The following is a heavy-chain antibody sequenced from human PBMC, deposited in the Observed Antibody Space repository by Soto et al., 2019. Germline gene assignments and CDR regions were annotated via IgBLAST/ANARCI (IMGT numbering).Heavy chain of an antibody. CDR1: GGSISSSSYY. V-gene: IGHV4-39*01. CDR2: IYYSGST. D-gene: IGHD1-20*01. CDR3: ARPDNGITGTFDP. J-gene: IGHJ5*02. Sequence: PSETLSLTCTVSGGSISSSSYYWGWIRQPPGKGLEWIGSIYYSGSTYYNPSLKSRVTISVDTSKNQFSLKLSSVTAADTAVYYCARPDNGITGTFDPWGQGTLVTVSS.